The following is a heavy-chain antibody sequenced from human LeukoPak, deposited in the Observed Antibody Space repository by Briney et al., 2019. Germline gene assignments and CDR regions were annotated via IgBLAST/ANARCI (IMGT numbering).Heavy chain of an antibody. CDR2: IYTSGST. CDR1: GDSVSDGTYY. Sequence: SETLSLTCTVSGDSVSDGTYYWIWIRQPAGKGLECIGHIYTSGSTNYNPSLQIRITISADKSQNQFSLKLSSVTAADRAVYYWARASFGSGNYGRYFEDWGQGNLVTVSS. D-gene: IGHD3-10*01. J-gene: IGHJ4*02. V-gene: IGHV4-61*09. CDR3: ARASFGSGNYGRYFED.